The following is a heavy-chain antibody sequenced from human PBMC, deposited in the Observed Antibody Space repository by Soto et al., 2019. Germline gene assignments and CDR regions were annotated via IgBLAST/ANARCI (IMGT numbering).Heavy chain of an antibody. D-gene: IGHD1-26*01. J-gene: IGHJ6*02. CDR3: ARAKGGSLGGYYYGMDV. V-gene: IGHV4-34*01. CDR1: GFTFSTYS. CDR2: INHSGST. Sequence: GSLRLSCVGSGFTFSTYSINWVRQAPGKGLEWIGEINHSGSTNYNPSLKSRVTISVDTSKNQFSLKLSSVTAADTAVYYCARAKGGSLGGYYYGMDVWGQGTTVTVSS.